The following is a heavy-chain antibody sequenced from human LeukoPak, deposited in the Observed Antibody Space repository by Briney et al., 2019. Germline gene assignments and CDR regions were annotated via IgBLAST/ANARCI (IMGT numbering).Heavy chain of an antibody. CDR1: GFTFDYYT. J-gene: IGHJ4*02. CDR2: IRSKVYGRTT. D-gene: IGHD1-26*01. CDR3: SREVGGSYWDY. V-gene: IGHV3-49*03. Sequence: PGGSLRLSCTASGFTFDYYTMSWFRHAPGMGLEGVGLIRSKVYGRTTEHAASVRGRFTISRDDSKSIVYLQMNSLKNEDTALYYCSREVGGSYWDYWGQGNQVTVSS.